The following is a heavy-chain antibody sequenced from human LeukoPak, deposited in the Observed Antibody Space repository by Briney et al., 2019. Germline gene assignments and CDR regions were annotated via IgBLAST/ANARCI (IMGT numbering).Heavy chain of an antibody. Sequence: SQTLSLTCAISGDSVSSNSAAWNWIRQSPSRGLEWLGRTYYRSKWYSDYAVSVESRIVISPDTSKNHFSLQLNSVTPEDTAVYYCTSASYRAFAIWGQGTMVTVSS. CDR2: TYYRSKWYS. CDR1: GDSVSSNSAA. V-gene: IGHV6-1*01. D-gene: IGHD2-2*01. J-gene: IGHJ3*02. CDR3: TSASYRAFAI.